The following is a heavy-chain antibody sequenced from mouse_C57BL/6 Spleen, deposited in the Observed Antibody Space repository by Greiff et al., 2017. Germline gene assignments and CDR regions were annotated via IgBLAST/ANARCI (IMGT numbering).Heavy chain of an antibody. D-gene: IGHD1-1*01. CDR1: GYSFTGYY. J-gene: IGHJ2*01. Sequence: VQLQQSGPELVKPGASVKISCAASGYSFTGYYMNWVKQTPEKSLEWIGEINPSTGGTNYNQKLKAKATLTVDKSSSTAYMQIKSLTSEDSAIYYCARLRRHYGGYYIDYWGQGTTLTVSS. CDR2: INPSTGGT. V-gene: IGHV1-42*01. CDR3: ARLRRHYGGYYIDY.